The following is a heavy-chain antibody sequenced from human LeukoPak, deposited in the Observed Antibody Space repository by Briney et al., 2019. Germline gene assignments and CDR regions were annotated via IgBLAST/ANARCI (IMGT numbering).Heavy chain of an antibody. CDR3: AIISRDKAFDY. CDR2: INPSGGST. V-gene: IGHV1-46*01. D-gene: IGHD2-15*01. J-gene: IGHJ4*02. CDR1: GYTFTSYY. Sequence: GASVKVSCKASGYTFTSYYMHWVRQAPGQGLEWMGIINPSGGSTSYAQKFQGRVTMTRDTSTSTVYMELSSLRSEDTAVYYCAIISRDKAFDYWGQGTLVTVSS.